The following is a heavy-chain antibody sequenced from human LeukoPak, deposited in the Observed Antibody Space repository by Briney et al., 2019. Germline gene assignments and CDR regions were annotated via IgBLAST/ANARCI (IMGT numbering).Heavy chain of an antibody. CDR2: INPNSGGT. D-gene: IGHD2-2*01. J-gene: IGHJ6*02. CDR3: ARGRVLPGVMMYYYGMDV. V-gene: IGHV1-2*02. Sequence: ASVKVSCKASGYTFSDYYMHWVRQAPGQGLEWMGWINPNSGGTDYAQKFQGRVTMTRDTSISTAYMELSRLRSDDTAVYYCARGRVLPGVMMYYYGMDVWGQGTTVTVSS. CDR1: GYTFSDYY.